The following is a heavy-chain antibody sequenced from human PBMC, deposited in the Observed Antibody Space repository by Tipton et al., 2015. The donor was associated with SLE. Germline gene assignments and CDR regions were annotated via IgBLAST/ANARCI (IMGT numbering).Heavy chain of an antibody. Sequence: SLRLSCAASGFTVSSNYMSWVRQAPGKGLEWVSVIYSGGSTDYTDSVKGRFTISRHNSKNKLYLQINSLKAEDTAVNYCARAMSYYYYDGSDAFDIWGQGTMVTVSS. J-gene: IGHJ3*02. CDR3: ARAMSYYYYDGSDAFDI. CDR2: IYSGGST. CDR1: GFTVSSNY. D-gene: IGHD3-22*01. V-gene: IGHV3-53*04.